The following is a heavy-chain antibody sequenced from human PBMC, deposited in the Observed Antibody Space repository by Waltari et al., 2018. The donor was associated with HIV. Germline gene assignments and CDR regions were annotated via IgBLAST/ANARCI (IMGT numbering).Heavy chain of an antibody. Sequence: EVQLVESGGGLVQPGGSLRLSCAASGFTFSSYWMRWVRRAAGKGLEWVANIKQDGREKNYVDSVKGRFTSARDNAKNSLYLQMNSLRAEDTAVYYCASGGSYSGGWFDLWGQGTLVTVSS. V-gene: IGHV3-7*01. J-gene: IGHJ5*02. CDR1: GFTFSSYW. D-gene: IGHD1-26*01. CDR3: ASGGSYSGGWFDL. CDR2: IKQDGREK.